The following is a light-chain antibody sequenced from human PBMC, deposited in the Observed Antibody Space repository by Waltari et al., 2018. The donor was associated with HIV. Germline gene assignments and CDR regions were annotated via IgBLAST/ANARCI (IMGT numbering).Light chain of an antibody. J-gene: IGKJ4*01. CDR3: QQYYSTPPA. V-gene: IGKV4-1*01. Sequence: DILVTQSPDSLAVSLGERATIHCKSSQSVFYSSNNKNYLAWYQQKPGQPPKLLVYWASTRESGVPDRFSGSGSGTDFTLTISSLQAEDVAVYYCQQYYSTPPAFGGGTKVEI. CDR1: QSVFYSSNNKNY. CDR2: WAS.